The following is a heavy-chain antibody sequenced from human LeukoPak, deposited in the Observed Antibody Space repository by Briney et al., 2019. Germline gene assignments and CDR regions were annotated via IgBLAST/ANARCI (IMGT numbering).Heavy chain of an antibody. Sequence: GASVKVPCKASGYTFSNFGISWVRQAPGRGLEWMGWISVNNGNTNYAQNFQGRVTMTTDTSTSTAYMELRSLRSDDTAVYYCARVGPTHYYYFLDVWGKGTTVTVSS. D-gene: IGHD1-26*01. CDR2: ISVNNGNT. CDR1: GYTFSNFG. V-gene: IGHV1-18*01. CDR3: ARVGPTHYYYFLDV. J-gene: IGHJ6*04.